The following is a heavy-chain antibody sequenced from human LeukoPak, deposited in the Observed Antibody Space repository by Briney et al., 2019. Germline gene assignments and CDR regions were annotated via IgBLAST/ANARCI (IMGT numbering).Heavy chain of an antibody. V-gene: IGHV4-4*07. CDR3: ARDRDSSNWYTDY. CDR1: GDSISSYY. CDR2: ISISGST. Sequence: SETLSLTCTVSGDSISSYYWSWIRQPAGKGLEWMGRISISGSTNYNPSLKSRVTISVDKSKNQFSLKLTSVTAADTAVYYCARDRDSSNWYTDYWGQGTLVTVSS. D-gene: IGHD6-13*01. J-gene: IGHJ4*02.